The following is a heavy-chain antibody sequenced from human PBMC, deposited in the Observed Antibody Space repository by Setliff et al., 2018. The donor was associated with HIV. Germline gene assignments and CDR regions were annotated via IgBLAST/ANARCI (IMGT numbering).Heavy chain of an antibody. V-gene: IGHV4-61*02. CDR2: IYTSGNT. CDR3: ARGLGFSSFWDDAFDI. J-gene: IGHJ3*02. CDR1: GGSVSSGSYY. Sequence: SETLSPTCTVSGGSVSSGSYYWSWIRQPAGKGLEWIGRIYTSGNTNYNPSLKSRVTISVDTSKNQFSLKLRSVTAADTVMYYCARGLGFSSFWDDAFDIWGQGTMVTVTS. D-gene: IGHD6-13*01.